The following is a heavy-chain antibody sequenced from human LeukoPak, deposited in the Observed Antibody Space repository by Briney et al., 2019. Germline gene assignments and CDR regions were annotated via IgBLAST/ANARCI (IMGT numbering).Heavy chain of an antibody. V-gene: IGHV3-21*01. CDR2: ISSSSSYI. Sequence: GGSLRLSCAASGFTFSSYSMNWVRQAPGKGLEWVSSISSSSSYIYYADSVKGRFTISRDNAKNSLYLQMNSLGAEDTAVYYCARGVGATGGDAFDIWGQGTMVTVSS. J-gene: IGHJ3*02. CDR3: ARGVGATGGDAFDI. D-gene: IGHD1-26*01. CDR1: GFTFSSYS.